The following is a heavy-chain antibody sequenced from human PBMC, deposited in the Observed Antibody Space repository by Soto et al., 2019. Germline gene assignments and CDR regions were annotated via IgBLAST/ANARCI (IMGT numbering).Heavy chain of an antibody. D-gene: IGHD3-16*01. V-gene: IGHV3-48*02. Sequence: EVQLVESGGGLVQPGGSLRLSCAASGFTFSSYSMNWVRQAPGKGLEWVSYISSSSSTIYYADSVKGRFTISRDNAKNSLYLQMNSLRDEDTAVYYCARTSLRMTFYYYYGMDVWGQGTTVTVSS. CDR3: ARTSLRMTFYYYYGMDV. CDR1: GFTFSSYS. J-gene: IGHJ6*02. CDR2: ISSSSSTI.